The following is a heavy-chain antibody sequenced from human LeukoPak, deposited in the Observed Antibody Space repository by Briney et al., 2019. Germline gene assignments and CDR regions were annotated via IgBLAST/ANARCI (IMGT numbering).Heavy chain of an antibody. CDR1: GYIFTNYW. J-gene: IGHJ2*01. V-gene: IGHV5-51*01. CDR3: ARVGAIVVIPDAMPDWYFDL. Sequence: GESLKISCNGSGYIFTNYWIGWVRQMPGKGLECMGIIYPSDSDTTYGPSFQGKVSISVDKSSGTAYLQWTSLKSSDTAMYYSARVGAIVVIPDAMPDWYFDLWGRGTLVTVSS. CDR2: IYPSDSDT. D-gene: IGHD2-2*01.